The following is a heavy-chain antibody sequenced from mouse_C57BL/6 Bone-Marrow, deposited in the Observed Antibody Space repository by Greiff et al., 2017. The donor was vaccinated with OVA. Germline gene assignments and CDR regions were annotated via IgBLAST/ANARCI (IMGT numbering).Heavy chain of an antibody. V-gene: IGHV5-6*02. CDR2: ISSGGSYT. Sequence: EVMLVVSGGDLVKPGGSLKLSCAASGFTFSSYGMSWVRQTPDKRLVWVATISSGGSYTYYPDSVKGRFTISRDNVKNTLYLQMSSLKSEDTAMYYSARRGSTMVTTWYFDVWGTGTTVTVSS. J-gene: IGHJ1*03. CDR3: ARRGSTMVTTWYFDV. CDR1: GFTFSSYG. D-gene: IGHD2-2*01.